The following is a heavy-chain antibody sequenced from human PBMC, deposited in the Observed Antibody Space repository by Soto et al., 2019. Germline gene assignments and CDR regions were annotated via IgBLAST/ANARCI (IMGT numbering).Heavy chain of an antibody. J-gene: IGHJ4*02. V-gene: IGHV3-23*01. CDR2: ISGSGGST. CDR1: GFTFSSYA. D-gene: IGHD6-13*01. CDR3: AKDLGSSWYLTVFAWFYFDY. Sequence: GALRLSCAASGFTFSSYAMSWVRQAPGKGLEWVSAISGSGGSTYYADSVKGRFTISRDNSKNTLYLQMNSLRAEDTAVYYCAKDLGSSWYLTVFAWFYFDYWGQGTLVTVSS.